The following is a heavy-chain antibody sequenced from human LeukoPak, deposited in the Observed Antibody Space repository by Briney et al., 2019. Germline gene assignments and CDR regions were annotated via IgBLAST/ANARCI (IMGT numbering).Heavy chain of an antibody. J-gene: IGHJ4*02. CDR3: ARRRSYGFFDY. Sequence: KSSETLSLTCTVSGGSISSSSYYWGWIRQPPGKGLEWIGSIYYSGSTYYNPSLKSRVTISVDTSKNQFSLKLSSVTAADTAVYYCARRRSYGFFDYWGQGTLVTVSS. V-gene: IGHV4-39*01. D-gene: IGHD1-26*01. CDR1: GGSISSSSYY. CDR2: IYYSGST.